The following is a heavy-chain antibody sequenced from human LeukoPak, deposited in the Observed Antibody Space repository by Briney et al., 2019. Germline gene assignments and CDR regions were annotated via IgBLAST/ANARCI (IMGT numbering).Heavy chain of an antibody. CDR1: GYTFTGYY. V-gene: IGHV1-2*02. Sequence: GASVKVSCKASGYTFTGYYMHWVRQAPGQGLEWMGWINPNSGGTNYAQKFQGRVTMTRDTSISTAYMELSRLRSDDTAVYYCARGGLRFLEWLPLYYFDYWGQGTLVTVSS. CDR3: ARGGLRFLEWLPLYYFDY. D-gene: IGHD3-3*01. J-gene: IGHJ4*02. CDR2: INPNSGGT.